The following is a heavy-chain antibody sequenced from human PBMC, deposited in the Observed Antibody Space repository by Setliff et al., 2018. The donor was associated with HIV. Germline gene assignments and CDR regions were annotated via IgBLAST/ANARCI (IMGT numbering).Heavy chain of an antibody. Sequence: SVKVSCKASGGTFSSYAISWVRQAPGQGLEWMGGIIPIFGTTANYAQRFQGRVTITADESTSTAYMELSSLRSEDTAVYYCARVARGGIQLWLHPFDYWGQGTLVTVSS. V-gene: IGHV1-69*13. CDR1: GGTFSSYA. CDR2: IIPIFGTTA. CDR3: ARVARGGIQLWLHPFDY. J-gene: IGHJ4*02. D-gene: IGHD5-18*01.